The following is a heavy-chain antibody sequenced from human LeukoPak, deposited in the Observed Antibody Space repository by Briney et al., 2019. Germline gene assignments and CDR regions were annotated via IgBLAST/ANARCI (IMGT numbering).Heavy chain of an antibody. CDR3: AIHNYDVWSVDY. V-gene: IGHV4-59*01. D-gene: IGHD3-3*01. Sequence: SETLSLTCTVSGGSISSYYWSWIRQPPGKGLEWIGYIYYSGSTNYNPSLKSRVTISVDTSKNQFSLKLSSVTAAGTAVYYCAIHNYDVWSVDYWGQGTLVTVSS. J-gene: IGHJ4*02. CDR1: GGSISSYY. CDR2: IYYSGST.